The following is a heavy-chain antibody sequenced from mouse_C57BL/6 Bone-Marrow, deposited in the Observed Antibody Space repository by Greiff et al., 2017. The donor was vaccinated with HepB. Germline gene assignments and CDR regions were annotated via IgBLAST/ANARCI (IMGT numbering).Heavy chain of an antibody. J-gene: IGHJ3*01. D-gene: IGHD2-3*01. V-gene: IGHV1-53*01. CDR2: INPSNGGT. CDR1: GYTFTSYW. CDR3: ARRGGGYWAWFAY. Sequence: QVQLQQPGTELVKPGASVKLSCKASGYTFTSYWMHWVKQRPGQGLEWIGNINPSNGGTNYNEKFKSKATLTVDKTSSTAYMQLSSLTSVDSAVYYCARRGGGYWAWFAYWGQGTLVTVSA.